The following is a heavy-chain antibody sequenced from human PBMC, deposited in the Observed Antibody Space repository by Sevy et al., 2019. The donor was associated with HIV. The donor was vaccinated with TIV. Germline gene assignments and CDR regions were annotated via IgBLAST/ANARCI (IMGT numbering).Heavy chain of an antibody. V-gene: IGHV1-2*06. D-gene: IGHD2-15*01. CDR2: ISPMNGDT. CDR1: GYTFTGYY. Sequence: ATVKVSCKASGYTFTGYYIHWVRQAPGQGLEWMGRISPMNGDTDYAQKFQGRVTMTRDTSISAAYLDVTRLRSDDTATYYCARAYCSDGSCYEGAYWGQGTLVTVSS. J-gene: IGHJ4*02. CDR3: ARAYCSDGSCYEGAY.